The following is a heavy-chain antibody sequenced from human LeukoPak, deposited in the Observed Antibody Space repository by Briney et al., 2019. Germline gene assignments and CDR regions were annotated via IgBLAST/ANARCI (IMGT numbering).Heavy chain of an antibody. Sequence: PGGSLRLSCAASGFTFSNYGMHWVRQAPGKGLEWVALIWYDGSNKYYADSVRGRFTISRDNSKNTLYLQMKSLRVEDTAVYYFARPGGGAFYFFHYRGQGTLVTVSP. D-gene: IGHD1-26*01. CDR1: GFTFSNYG. CDR3: ARPGGGAFYFFHY. V-gene: IGHV3-33*01. J-gene: IGHJ4*02. CDR2: IWYDGSNK.